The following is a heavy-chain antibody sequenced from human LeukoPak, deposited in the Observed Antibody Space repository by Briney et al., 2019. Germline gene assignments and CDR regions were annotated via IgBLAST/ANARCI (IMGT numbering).Heavy chain of an antibody. Sequence: GGSLRLSCTASGFTFGDYAMSWFRQAPGKGLEWVGFIRSKAYGGTTEYAASVKGRFTISRDDSKSIAYLQMNSLKTEDTAVYYCTKYSSSWYSGGDYWGQGTLVTVSS. CDR2: IRSKAYGGTT. D-gene: IGHD6-13*01. V-gene: IGHV3-49*03. CDR3: TKYSSSWYSGGDY. J-gene: IGHJ4*02. CDR1: GFTFGDYA.